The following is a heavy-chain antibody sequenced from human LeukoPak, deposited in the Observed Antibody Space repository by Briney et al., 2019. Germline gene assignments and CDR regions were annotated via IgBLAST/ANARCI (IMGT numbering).Heavy chain of an antibody. J-gene: IGHJ4*02. CDR1: GYTFTSYA. CDR3: ARGGKVYCSGGSCYSSYFDY. D-gene: IGHD2-15*01. CDR2: INAGNGNT. V-gene: IGHV1-3*01. Sequence: ASVKVSCKASGYTFTSYAMHWVRQAPGQRLEWMGWINAGNGNTKYSQKFQGRVTITRDTSASTAYMELSSLRSEDTAVYYCARGGKVYCSGGSCYSSYFDYWGQGTLVTVSS.